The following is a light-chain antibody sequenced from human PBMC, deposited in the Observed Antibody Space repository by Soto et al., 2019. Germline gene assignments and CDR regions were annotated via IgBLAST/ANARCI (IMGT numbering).Light chain of an antibody. Sequence: EIVLTQSPGTLSLSPGERATLSCRASQSVGSRYLAWYQQKPGQAPRLLMYGASNRVAGIPARISGSGSGTDFALTISRLEPEDLAVYYCQQYANSPYNFGQGTKLEIK. V-gene: IGKV3-20*01. CDR3: QQYANSPYN. J-gene: IGKJ2*01. CDR2: GAS. CDR1: QSVGSRY.